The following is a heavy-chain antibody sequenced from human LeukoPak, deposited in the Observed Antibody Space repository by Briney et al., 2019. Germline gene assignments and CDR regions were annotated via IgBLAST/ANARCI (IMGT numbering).Heavy chain of an antibody. V-gene: IGHV4-34*01. CDR2: INARGDT. J-gene: IGHJ4*02. CDR1: GWSFNDYY. CDR3: ARHRDGYFTNFDN. Sequence: PSETLSLTCAVYGWSFNDYYWNWIRQPPGKGLEWIGEINARGDTNYNPSLKSRLTISVDTSKNQFSLKLRSVAAADTAVYYCARHRDGYFTNFDNWGQGTLVTVSS. D-gene: IGHD3-22*01.